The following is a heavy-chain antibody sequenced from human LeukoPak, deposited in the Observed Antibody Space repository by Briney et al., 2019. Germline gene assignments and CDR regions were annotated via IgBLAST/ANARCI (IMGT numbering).Heavy chain of an antibody. V-gene: IGHV1-2*02. Sequence: ASVKVSCKPSGFALIDYYIHWVRLAPLQGLEWMGWINPDGGGTNYAQKFQDRVTMTWDPSISTAYMELSRLRSDDTALYYCARIYLVSTTSLDFWGQGTLVTVSS. J-gene: IGHJ4*02. CDR1: GFALIDYY. CDR2: INPDGGGT. CDR3: ARIYLVSTTSLDF. D-gene: IGHD5/OR15-5a*01.